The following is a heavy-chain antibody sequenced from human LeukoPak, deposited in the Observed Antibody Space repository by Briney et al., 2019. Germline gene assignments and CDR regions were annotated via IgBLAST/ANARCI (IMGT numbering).Heavy chain of an antibody. D-gene: IGHD6-19*01. Sequence: SETLSPTCTVSGGSISNYYWSWIRQPPGKGLEWIGYIYYSGSTDYNPSLKSRVTISVDTSTNQFSLQLSSVTAADTAVYYCARAGSFRQWLTVWGQGTLVTVSS. V-gene: IGHV4-59*01. CDR2: IYYSGST. CDR3: ARAGSFRQWLTV. CDR1: GGSISNYY. J-gene: IGHJ4*02.